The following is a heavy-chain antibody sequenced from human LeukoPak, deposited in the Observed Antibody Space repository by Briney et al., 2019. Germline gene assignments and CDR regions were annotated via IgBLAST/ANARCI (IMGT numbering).Heavy chain of an antibody. CDR3: AKDLVAAAGNYYCYGMDV. CDR2: ISYDGSNM. CDR1: GFTFRSYG. V-gene: IGHV3-30*18. Sequence: GGSLRLSCAASGFTFRSYGMRWVRQAPGKGLEWVAVISYDGSNMYYADSVKGRFTISRDNSENTHFLQMNSLRAEDTAVYYCAKDLVAAAGNYYCYGMDVWGKGTTVTVSS. J-gene: IGHJ6*04. D-gene: IGHD6-13*01.